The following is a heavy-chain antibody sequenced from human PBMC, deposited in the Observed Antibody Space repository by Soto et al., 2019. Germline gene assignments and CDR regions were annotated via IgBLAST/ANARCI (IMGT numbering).Heavy chain of an antibody. CDR3: GRRYGGNLAY. CDR1: GGSISSYY. D-gene: IGHD1-26*01. CDR2: IYYSGST. V-gene: IGHV4-59*08. J-gene: IGHJ4*02. Sequence: ASETLSLTCTVSGGSISSYYWSWIRQPPGKGLEWIGYIYYSGSTNYNPSLKSRVTISVDTSKNQFSLKLSSVTAADTAVYYCGRRYGGNLAYWGQGTLVTVSS.